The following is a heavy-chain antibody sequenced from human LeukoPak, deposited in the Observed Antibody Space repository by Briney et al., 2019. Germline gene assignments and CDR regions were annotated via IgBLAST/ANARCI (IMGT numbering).Heavy chain of an antibody. V-gene: IGHV3-23*01. CDR3: AKGTVTQSLHYYYYGMDV. D-gene: IGHD4-17*01. CDR1: GFTFGDYA. CDR2: ISGSGGST. J-gene: IGHJ6*02. Sequence: QTGGSLRLSCTASGFTFGDYAMSWVRQAPGKGLEWVSAISGSGGSTYYADSVKGRFTISRDNSKNTLYLQMNSLRAEDTAVYYCAKGTVTQSLHYYYYGMDVWGQGTTVTVSS.